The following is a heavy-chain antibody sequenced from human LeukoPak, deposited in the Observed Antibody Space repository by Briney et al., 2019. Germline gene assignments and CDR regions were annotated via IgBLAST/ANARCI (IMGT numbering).Heavy chain of an antibody. CDR3: ARLPSGDY. CDR1: SFNVSSSY. D-gene: IGHD3-10*01. CDR2: IYSGGST. V-gene: IGHV3-66*04. J-gene: IGHJ4*02. Sequence: GGSLRLSCAASSFNVSSSYMTWLRQAPGKGLEWVSIIYSGGSTYYADSVKGRFTISRAISKNPLYLQMNSLRAEDAAVYYCARLPSGDYWGQGNLVTVSS.